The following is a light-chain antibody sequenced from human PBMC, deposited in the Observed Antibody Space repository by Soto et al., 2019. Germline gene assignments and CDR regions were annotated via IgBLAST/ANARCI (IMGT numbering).Light chain of an antibody. J-gene: IGKJ4*01. CDR2: ETS. Sequence: EVVLTQSPGALSLSPGERATLSCRASHSVDSSYFAWYQQRPGQAPRLLIYETSSRATGIPDRFSGSGYGTDFTLIVSRLEPVECAVYFCQQYGSFPLTFGGGTRVEIK. V-gene: IGKV3-20*01. CDR3: QQYGSFPLT. CDR1: HSVDSSY.